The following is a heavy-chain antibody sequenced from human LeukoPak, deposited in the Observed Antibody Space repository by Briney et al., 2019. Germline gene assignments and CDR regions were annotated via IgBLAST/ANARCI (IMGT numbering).Heavy chain of an antibody. V-gene: IGHV3-64D*06. CDR1: GFTFSTYA. CDR2: ISSNGGRT. CDR3: AKDRGRRWLQFFDAFDI. D-gene: IGHD5-24*01. Sequence: GGSLRLSCSASGFTFSTYAMHWVRQAPGKGLEYVSAISSNGGRTYYADSVKGRFTISRDNSKNTLYLQMSSLRVEDTALYYCAKDRGRRWLQFFDAFDIWGQGTMVTVSS. J-gene: IGHJ3*02.